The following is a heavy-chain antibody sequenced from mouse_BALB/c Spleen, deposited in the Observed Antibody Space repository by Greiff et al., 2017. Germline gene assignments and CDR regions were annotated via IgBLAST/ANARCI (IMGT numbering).Heavy chain of an antibody. CDR2: ISYSGST. CDR1: GYSITSDYA. J-gene: IGHJ4*01. V-gene: IGHV3-2*02. D-gene: IGHD2-1*01. CDR3: ARYGNLSFMDY. Sequence: EVQRLESGPGLVKPSQSLSLTCTVTGYSITSDYAWNWIRQFPGNKLEWMGYISYSGSTSYNPSLKSRISITRDTSKNQFFLQLNSVTTEDTATYYCARYGNLSFMDYWGQGTSVTVSS.